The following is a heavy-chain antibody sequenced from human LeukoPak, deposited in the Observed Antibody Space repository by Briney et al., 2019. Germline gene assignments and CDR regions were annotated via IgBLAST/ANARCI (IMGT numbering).Heavy chain of an antibody. D-gene: IGHD5-24*01. CDR2: IHHSGST. J-gene: IGHJ6*03. CDR1: GYSISSGYY. V-gene: IGHV4-38-2*02. CDR3: ARGARDGYNYWGDHYYYYMDV. Sequence: SETLSLTCIVSGYSISSGYYWGWIRQPPGKGLEWIGMIHHSGSTYYNPSLKSRVTISGDTSKNQFSLKLSSVTAADTAVYYCARGARDGYNYWGDHYYYYMDVWGKGTTVTVSS.